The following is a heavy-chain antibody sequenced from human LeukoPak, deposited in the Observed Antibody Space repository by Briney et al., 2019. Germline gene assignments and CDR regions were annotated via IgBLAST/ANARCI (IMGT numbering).Heavy chain of an antibody. Sequence: SQTLSLTCTVSGVSTSSGGYYWGWIRQHPGKGLEWIAYIFFSGSTYSDPSLESRANLSVDTSENQFSLKVTSVTAADTAVYYCARVVAGLAALDVCGERT. CDR3: ARVVAGLAALDV. D-gene: IGHD2-15*01. CDR2: IFFSGST. V-gene: IGHV4-31*03. J-gene: IGHJ3*01. CDR1: GVSTSSGGYY.